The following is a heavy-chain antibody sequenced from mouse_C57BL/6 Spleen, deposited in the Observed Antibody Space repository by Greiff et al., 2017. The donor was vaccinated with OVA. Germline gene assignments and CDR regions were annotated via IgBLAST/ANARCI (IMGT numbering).Heavy chain of an antibody. D-gene: IGHD2-4*01. CDR2: IDPSDSYT. V-gene: IGHV1-59*01. CDR1: GYTFTSYW. Sequence: QVQLQQPGAELVRPGTSVKLSCTASGYTFTSYWMHWVQQRPGQGLEWIGVIDPSDSYTNYNQKFKGKATLTVDTSSSTAYMHLCSLKFEDSAVYYCSRAYDYGRFDYWGQGTTLTVSS. CDR3: SRAYDYGRFDY. J-gene: IGHJ2*01.